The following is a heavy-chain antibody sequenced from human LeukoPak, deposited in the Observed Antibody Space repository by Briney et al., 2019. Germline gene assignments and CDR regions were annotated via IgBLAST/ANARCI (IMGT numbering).Heavy chain of an antibody. J-gene: IGHJ4*02. Sequence: GGSLRLSCAASVFTFSSYGMHWVPQAPGKGLVWVAFIRYDGSNKYYADSVKGRFTISRDNSKNTLYLQMNSLRAEDTAVYYCAKSVTTMVRGYFDYWGQGTLVTVSS. D-gene: IGHD3-10*01. CDR1: VFTFSSYG. CDR2: IRYDGSNK. CDR3: AKSVTTMVRGYFDY. V-gene: IGHV3-30*02.